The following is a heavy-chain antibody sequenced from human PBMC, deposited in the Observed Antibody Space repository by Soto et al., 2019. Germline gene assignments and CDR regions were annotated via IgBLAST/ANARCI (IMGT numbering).Heavy chain of an antibody. CDR3: ARDRTWYDSSGYSGY. D-gene: IGHD3-22*01. Sequence: GASVKVSCKASGYTFTSYGISWVRQAPGQGLEWMGWISAYNGNTNYAQKLQGRITMTTDTSTSTAYMELRSLRSDDTAAYYCARDRTWYDSSGYSGYWGQGTLVTVSS. CDR2: ISAYNGNT. J-gene: IGHJ4*02. V-gene: IGHV1-18*01. CDR1: GYTFTSYG.